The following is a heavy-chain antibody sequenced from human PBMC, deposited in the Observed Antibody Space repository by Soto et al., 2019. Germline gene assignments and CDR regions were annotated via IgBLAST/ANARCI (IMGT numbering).Heavy chain of an antibody. J-gene: IGHJ3*02. Sequence: QVQLLESGGGVVQPGRSLRLSCAASGFTFSSYGMHWVRQAPGKGLEWVAVIWYDGSNKYYADSVKGRFTISRDNSKNTLYLQMNSLRAEDTAVYYCARDSWEEAVPGDAFDIWGQGTMVTVSS. D-gene: IGHD1-26*01. CDR3: ARDSWEEAVPGDAFDI. V-gene: IGHV3-33*01. CDR2: IWYDGSNK. CDR1: GFTFSSYG.